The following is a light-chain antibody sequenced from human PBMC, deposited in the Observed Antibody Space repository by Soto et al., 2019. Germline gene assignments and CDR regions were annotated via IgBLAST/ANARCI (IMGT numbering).Light chain of an antibody. CDR2: AAP. J-gene: IGKJ4*01. Sequence: EIVMTQSPGTLSLSPGDRATLSCRASQSVRSTNLAWYQQKPGQAPRLLIYAAPMRATGIPDRFSGSASGTDITLTVTRLEPEDFAVYYCQQYGDSPLTFGGGTKVEI. CDR1: QSVRSTN. CDR3: QQYGDSPLT. V-gene: IGKV3-20*01.